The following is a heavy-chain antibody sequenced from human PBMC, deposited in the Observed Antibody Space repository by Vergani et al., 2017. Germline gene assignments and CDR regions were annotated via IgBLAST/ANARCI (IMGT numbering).Heavy chain of an antibody. Sequence: VQLVESGGGVVQRGGSLRLSCAASGFTFNHYAMNWVRQAPGKGLEWVAGISGSGGSTYYAGSVKGRFTISRDSSKNKLYLQMNSLSAGDTAVYYCAKANPLSSGYYYLYYYHAMDVWGQGTTVTVSS. CDR1: GFTFNHYA. V-gene: IGHV3-23*04. CDR2: ISGSGGST. D-gene: IGHD5-12*01. J-gene: IGHJ6*02. CDR3: AKANPLSSGYYYLYYYHAMDV.